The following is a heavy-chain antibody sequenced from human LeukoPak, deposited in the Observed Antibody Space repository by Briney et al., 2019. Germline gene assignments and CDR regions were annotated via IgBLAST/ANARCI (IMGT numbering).Heavy chain of an antibody. Sequence: SVKVSCKASGGTFSSYAISWVQQAPGQGLEWMGGIIPIFGTANYAQKFQGRVTITADESTSTAYMELSSLRSEDTAVYYCARDRDPDIVVVPAAIRRGHWFDPWGQGTLVTVSS. V-gene: IGHV1-69*13. CDR3: ARDRDPDIVVVPAAIRRGHWFDP. CDR2: IIPIFGTA. D-gene: IGHD2-2*02. CDR1: GGTFSSYA. J-gene: IGHJ5*02.